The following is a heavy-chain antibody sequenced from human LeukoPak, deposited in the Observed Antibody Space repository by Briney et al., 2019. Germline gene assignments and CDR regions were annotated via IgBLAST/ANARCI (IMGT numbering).Heavy chain of an antibody. CDR2: IYPGYSDT. Sequence: GESLKISCKGFGYSFTTYWIGWVRQMPGTGLEWMGIIYPGYSDTRYSPSFQGQATISADKSNSTAYLQWGSLKASDSAMYYCARGRCSSTSCYLFDYWGQGTLVTVSS. CDR3: ARGRCSSTSCYLFDY. V-gene: IGHV5-51*01. CDR1: GYSFTTYW. J-gene: IGHJ4*02. D-gene: IGHD2-2*01.